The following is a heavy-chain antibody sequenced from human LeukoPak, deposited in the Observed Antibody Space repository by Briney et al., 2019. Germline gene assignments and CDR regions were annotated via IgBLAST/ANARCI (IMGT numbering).Heavy chain of an antibody. J-gene: IGHJ4*02. Sequence: SETLSLTCTVSGASISTHYWSWIRQPPEKGPEWIGDFYFSGSTNYNPSLKSRATISGDTSKNQFSLNLRSMTAADTAVYYCARAGGIATAHLDLDHWGRGNLVNVSS. V-gene: IGHV4-59*11. D-gene: IGHD6-13*01. CDR3: ARAGGIATAHLDLDH. CDR1: GASISTHY. CDR2: FYFSGST.